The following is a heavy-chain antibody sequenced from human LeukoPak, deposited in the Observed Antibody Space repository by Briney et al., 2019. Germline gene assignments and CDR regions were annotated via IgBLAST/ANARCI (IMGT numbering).Heavy chain of an antibody. CDR3: ARGGYDFWSGYALSNWFDP. Sequence: SETLSLTCAVYGGSFSGYYWSWIRQPPGKGLEWIGEINHSGSTNYNPSPKSRVTISVDTSKNQFSLKLSSVTAADTAVYYCARGGYDFWSGYALSNWFDPWGQGTLVTVSS. J-gene: IGHJ5*02. D-gene: IGHD3-3*01. CDR1: GGSFSGYY. CDR2: INHSGST. V-gene: IGHV4-34*01.